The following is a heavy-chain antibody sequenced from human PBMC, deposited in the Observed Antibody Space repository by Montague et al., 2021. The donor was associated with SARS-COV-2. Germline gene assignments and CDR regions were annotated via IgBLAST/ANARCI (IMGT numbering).Heavy chain of an antibody. CDR1: GFTFSTYW. CDR3: ARSNLHDDADY. Sequence: SLRLSCAASGFTFSTYWMYWIRQVPGKGLAWVSRINPDGDATNYSDSVKGRFTISRDNSKNILYLQMNSLRGEDTAVYYCARSNLHDDADYWGQGTLVTVSS. CDR2: INPDGDAT. D-gene: IGHD4/OR15-4a*01. V-gene: IGHV3-74*01. J-gene: IGHJ4*02.